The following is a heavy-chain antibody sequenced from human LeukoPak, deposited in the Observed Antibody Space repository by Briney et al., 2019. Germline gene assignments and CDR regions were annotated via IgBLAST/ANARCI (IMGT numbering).Heavy chain of an antibody. Sequence: SETLSLTCTVSGGSISSYYWSWIRQPAGKGLEWIGHIYTSGSTNYNPSLKSRVTMSVDTSKNQFSLKLSSVTAADTAVYYCASSNTMYYDFWSGYQTRGMDVWGQGTTVTVSS. CDR1: GGSISSYY. D-gene: IGHD3-3*01. CDR2: IYTSGST. CDR3: ASSNTMYYDFWSGYQTRGMDV. J-gene: IGHJ6*02. V-gene: IGHV4-4*07.